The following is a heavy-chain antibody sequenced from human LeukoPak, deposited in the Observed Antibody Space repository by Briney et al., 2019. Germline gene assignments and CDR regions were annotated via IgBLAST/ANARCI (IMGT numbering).Heavy chain of an antibody. V-gene: IGHV4-30-4*01. CDR2: IYYSGST. Sequence: SETLSLTCTVSGGSISSGDYYWSWIRQPPGKGLEWIGYIYYSGSTYSNPSLKSRVTISVDTSKNQFSLRLSSVTAADTAVYYCARGSGGYSYGFIQLWFDPWGQGTLVTVSS. CDR1: GGSISSGDYY. D-gene: IGHD5-18*01. J-gene: IGHJ5*02. CDR3: ARGSGGYSYGFIQLWFDP.